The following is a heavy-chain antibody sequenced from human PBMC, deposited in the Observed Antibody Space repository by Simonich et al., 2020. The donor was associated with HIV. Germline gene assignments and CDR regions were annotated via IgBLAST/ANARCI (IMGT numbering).Heavy chain of an antibody. D-gene: IGHD3-3*02. CDR2: IIHSGTT. CDR1: GESFSGYY. J-gene: IGHJ4*02. CDR3: ARVIFVTSAGFDY. V-gene: IGHV4-34*12. Sequence: QEQLRQWGAGLLKPSETLSLTCAVYGESFSGYYWTWIRQPPGKGLEWIGEIIHSGTTNYIPSLKSRVTISRDTSKNQFSLKLSSVTAADTAIYYCARVIFVTSAGFDYWGQGTLVTVSS.